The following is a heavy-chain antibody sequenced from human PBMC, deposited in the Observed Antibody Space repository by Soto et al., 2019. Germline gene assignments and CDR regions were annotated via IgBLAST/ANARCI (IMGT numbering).Heavy chain of an antibody. CDR2: INHSGST. D-gene: IGHD1-1*01. Sequence: SETLSLTCAVYGGSFSGYYWSWIRQPPGKGLEWIGEINHSGSTNYNPSLKSRVTISVDTSKNQFSLKLSSVTAADTAVYYCARKPHENPDRQHTKNGRPFDYWGQGTLVTVSS. V-gene: IGHV4-34*01. CDR1: GGSFSGYY. J-gene: IGHJ4*02. CDR3: ARKPHENPDRQHTKNGRPFDY.